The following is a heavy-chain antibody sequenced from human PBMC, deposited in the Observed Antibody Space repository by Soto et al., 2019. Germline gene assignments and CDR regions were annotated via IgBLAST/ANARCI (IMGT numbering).Heavy chain of an antibody. CDR1: GYTFIGHY. CDR2: INPSSGAT. V-gene: IGHV1-2*02. Sequence: QVQLVQSGAEVKKPGASVKVSCKASGYTFIGHYLHWVRQAPGQGLEWLGWINPSSGATNFAQKFQGRVTMTTDTSISTAYLELSRLRSDDTAVYYCAREAGTTGNYYYGMDVWGQGTTVTVSS. CDR3: AREAGTTGNYYYGMDV. D-gene: IGHD1-7*01. J-gene: IGHJ6*02.